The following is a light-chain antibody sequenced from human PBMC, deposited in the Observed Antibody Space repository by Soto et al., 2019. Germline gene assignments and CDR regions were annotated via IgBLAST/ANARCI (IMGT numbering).Light chain of an antibody. CDR2: DAS. V-gene: IGKV3-11*01. CDR3: QQRSNWWT. Sequence: EIVLTQSPATLSLSPGERATLSCRASQSVSSCLAWYQQKPGQAPRLLIYDASNRATGIPARFSGSGSGTDFTLTISSLEPEDFAVYYCQQRSNWWTFGQGTKVEIK. CDR1: QSVSSC. J-gene: IGKJ1*01.